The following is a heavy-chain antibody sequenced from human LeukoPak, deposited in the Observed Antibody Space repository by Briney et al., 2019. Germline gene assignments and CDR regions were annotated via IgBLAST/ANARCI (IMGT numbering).Heavy chain of an antibody. CDR1: GGSITSNY. V-gene: IGHV4-59*01. D-gene: IGHD1-26*01. CDR3: ARGGSYHGY. Sequence: SETLSLTCSVSGGSITSNYWTWIRQPPGKGLEWIGYIYYSGSTNYNPSLKSRVTISVDTSKNQFSLKLSSVTAADTATYYCARGGSYHGYWGQGTLVTVSS. CDR2: IYYSGST. J-gene: IGHJ4*02.